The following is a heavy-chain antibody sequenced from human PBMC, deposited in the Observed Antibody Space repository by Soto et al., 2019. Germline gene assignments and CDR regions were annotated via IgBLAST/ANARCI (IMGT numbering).Heavy chain of an antibody. J-gene: IGHJ4*02. CDR1: GGSISSYY. V-gene: IGHV4-59*01. CDR2: IYYSGST. D-gene: IGHD3-22*01. Sequence: PSETLSLTCTVSGGSISSYYWSWIRQPPGKGLEWIGYIYYSGSTNYNPSLKSRVTISVDTSKNQFSLKLSSVTAADTAVYYCARAGYYDSSGFLIDYWGQGTLVTVSS. CDR3: ARAGYYDSSGFLIDY.